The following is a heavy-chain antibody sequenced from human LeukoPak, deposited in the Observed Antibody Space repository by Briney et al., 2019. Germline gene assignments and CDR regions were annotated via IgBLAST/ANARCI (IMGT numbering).Heavy chain of an antibody. J-gene: IGHJ4*02. CDR3: ARDGYRSYYFDY. CDR1: GGTFSSDG. D-gene: IGHD5-24*01. V-gene: IGHV1-69*13. CDR2: IIPIFATA. Sequence: ASVNVSCKASGGTFSSDGTSWVRQAPGQGLEWMGGIIPIFATANYAQKFQGRVTITADESTSTAYMELSSLRSEDTAVYYCARDGYRSYYFDYWGQGTLVTVSS.